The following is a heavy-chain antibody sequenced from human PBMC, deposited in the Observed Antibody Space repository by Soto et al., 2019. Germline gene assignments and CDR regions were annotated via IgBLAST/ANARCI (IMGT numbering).Heavy chain of an antibody. Sequence: PSLTVSLTCVIFWDRFSSSIAACNCIRQSPSRGLEWLGRTYYRSNWNYDYEVSMKSRININPDTSKNQFSLQLNSVTPDDTAVYYCTRVSAESQADYFHAMDVWGQGTTVTVSS. D-gene: IGHD6-19*01. V-gene: IGHV6-1*01. CDR3: TRVSAESQADYFHAMDV. CDR2: TYYRSNWNY. CDR1: WDRFSSSIAA. J-gene: IGHJ6*02.